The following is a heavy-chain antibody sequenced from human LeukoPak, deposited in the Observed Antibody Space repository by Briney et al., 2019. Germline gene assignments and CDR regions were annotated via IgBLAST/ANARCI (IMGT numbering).Heavy chain of an antibody. D-gene: IGHD2-2*01. J-gene: IGHJ3*02. CDR1: GFTFSDYY. CDR3: AKDTAYYALVGAFDI. V-gene: IGHV3-11*01. CDR2: ISSSGSTI. Sequence: GSLRLSCAASGFTFSDYYMSWIRQAPGKGLEWVSYISSSGSTIYYADSVKGRFTISRDNSKNTLYLQMNSLRAEDTAVYYCAKDTAYYALVGAFDIWGQGTMVTVSS.